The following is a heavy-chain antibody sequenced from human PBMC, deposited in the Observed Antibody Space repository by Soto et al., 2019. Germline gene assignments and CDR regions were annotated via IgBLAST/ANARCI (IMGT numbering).Heavy chain of an antibody. V-gene: IGHV3-23*01. CDR2: ISSSGGGEST. D-gene: IGHD6-13*01. J-gene: IGHJ4*02. Sequence: EVQLLESGGGLVHPGGSLRLSCAASGFTFSNYAMSWVRQAPGKGLEWVSDISSSGGGESTYYADSVKGRFTISRDSSKNMLYLQMNSLRVEDTAVYYCAKTRYSSSWHIDYWGQGTLVTVSS. CDR1: GFTFSNYA. CDR3: AKTRYSSSWHIDY.